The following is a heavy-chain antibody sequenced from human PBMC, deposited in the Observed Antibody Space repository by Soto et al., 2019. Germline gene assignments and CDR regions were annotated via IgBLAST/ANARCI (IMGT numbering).Heavy chain of an antibody. Sequence: QVQLVESGGGLVKPGGSLRLSCTGSGFDFCYYYMSWIRQAPGKGLEWVSYIDSGDGTTYYTDSVKGRFTISRDNAKKTVYLQMSSLRVEDTALYYCVRPYYSSSWFPFDRWGQGTLVTVSS. D-gene: IGHD6-13*01. CDR3: VRPYYSSSWFPFDR. CDR1: GFDFCYYY. V-gene: IGHV3-11*01. CDR2: IDSGDGTT. J-gene: IGHJ4*02.